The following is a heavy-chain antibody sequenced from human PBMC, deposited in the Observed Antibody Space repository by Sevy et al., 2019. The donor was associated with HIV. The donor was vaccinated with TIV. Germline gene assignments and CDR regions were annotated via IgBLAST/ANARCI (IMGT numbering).Heavy chain of an antibody. CDR1: GFTVGSNY. V-gene: IGHV3-53*01. D-gene: IGHD5-18*01. CDR3: VRVRGGSYGLDY. J-gene: IGHJ4*02. Sequence: GGSLRLSCAASGFTVGSNYMSWVRQPPGKGLEWVSIIYSGDRTYYADSVKGRFTISRDNSKNMVYLQMNSLRAEDAAIYYCVRVRGGSYGLDYWGQGTLVTVSS. CDR2: IYSGDRT.